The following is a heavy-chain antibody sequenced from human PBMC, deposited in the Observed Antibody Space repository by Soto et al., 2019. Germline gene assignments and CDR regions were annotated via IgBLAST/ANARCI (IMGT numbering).Heavy chain of an antibody. J-gene: IGHJ6*02. CDR3: VSADGYKGSDGMDV. D-gene: IGHD5-12*01. V-gene: IGHV1-69*02. Sequence: QVQLVQSGAEVKKPGSSVKVSCKASGGTFSSYTISWVRQAPGQGLEWMGRIIPILGIANYAQKFQGRVTITADKSTSTAYMELSSLRSEDTAVYYCVSADGYKGSDGMDVWGQGTTVTVSS. CDR2: IIPILGIA. CDR1: GGTFSSYT.